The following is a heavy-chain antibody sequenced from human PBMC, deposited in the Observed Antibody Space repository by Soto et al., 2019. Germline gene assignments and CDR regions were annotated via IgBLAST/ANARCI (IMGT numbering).Heavy chain of an antibody. V-gene: IGHV1-69*13. Sequence: SAKVSCKASGGTFSSYAISWVRQAPGQGLEWMGGIIPIFGTANYAQKFQGRVTITADESTSTAYMELSSLRSEDTAVYYCARAPADYGDYELYYYYYGMDVWGQGTTVTVSS. CDR3: ARAPADYGDYELYYYYYGMDV. J-gene: IGHJ6*02. D-gene: IGHD4-17*01. CDR2: IIPIFGTA. CDR1: GGTFSSYA.